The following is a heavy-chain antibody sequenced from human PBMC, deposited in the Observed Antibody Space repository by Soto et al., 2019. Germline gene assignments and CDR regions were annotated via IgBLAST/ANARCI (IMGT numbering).Heavy chain of an antibody. CDR2: IYYSGST. V-gene: IGHV4-59*01. J-gene: IGHJ4*02. CDR3: ARVKMGYGRLFDY. Sequence: SETLSLTCTVSGGSISSYYWSWIRQPPGKGLEWIGYIYYSGSTNYNPSLKRRVTISVDTSKSQFSLKLSSVTAADTAVYYCARVKMGYGRLFDYWGQGTLVTVSS. CDR1: GGSISSYY. D-gene: IGHD5-18*01.